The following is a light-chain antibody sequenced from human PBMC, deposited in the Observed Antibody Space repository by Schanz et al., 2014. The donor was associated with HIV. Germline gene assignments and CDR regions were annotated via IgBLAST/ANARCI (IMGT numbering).Light chain of an antibody. Sequence: EIVLTQSPGTLSLSPGERATLSCRASQSVSTNLAWYQQKRGQVPRLLIYSTSRRANGIPDRFSGSGSGTDFTLTISRLEPEDFAVYYCQQYGTSILTFGGGTNVEFK. V-gene: IGKV3-20*01. CDR3: QQYGTSILT. CDR1: QSVSTN. J-gene: IGKJ4*01. CDR2: STS.